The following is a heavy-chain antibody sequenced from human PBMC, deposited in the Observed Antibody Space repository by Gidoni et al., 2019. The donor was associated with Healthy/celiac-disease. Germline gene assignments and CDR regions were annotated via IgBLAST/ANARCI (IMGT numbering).Heavy chain of an antibody. J-gene: IGHJ4*02. CDR3: ARDCSGGSCYGY. V-gene: IGHV3-21*01. D-gene: IGHD2-15*01. CDR1: GFTFSNYS. CDR2: ISSSSSYI. Sequence: EVQLVESGGGLVKPGGSLRLSCAASGFTFSNYSMNWVRQAPGKGLEWVSSISSSSSYIYYADSVKGRFTISRDNAKNSLYLQMNSLRAEDTAVYYCARDCSGGSCYGYWGQGTLVTVSS.